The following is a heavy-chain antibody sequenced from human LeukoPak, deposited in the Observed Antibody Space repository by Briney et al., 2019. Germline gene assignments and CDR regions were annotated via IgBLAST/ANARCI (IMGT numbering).Heavy chain of an antibody. J-gene: IGHJ3*02. Sequence: GASVKVSCKASGGTFNSYAISWVRQAPGQGREWMGGIIPIFGTANYAQKFQGRVTITTDESTSTAYMELSSLRSEDTAVYYCARGFRAARLRGEAFDIWGQGTMVTVSS. V-gene: IGHV1-69*05. CDR3: ARGFRAARLRGEAFDI. CDR1: GGTFNSYA. D-gene: IGHD6-6*01. CDR2: IIPIFGTA.